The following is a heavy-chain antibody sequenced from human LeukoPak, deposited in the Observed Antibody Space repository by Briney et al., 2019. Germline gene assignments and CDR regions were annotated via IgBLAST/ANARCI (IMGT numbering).Heavy chain of an antibody. J-gene: IGHJ4*02. CDR1: GGSISSGGYY. V-gene: IGHV4-61*08. D-gene: IGHD4-23*01. CDR3: ATFSDYGGNFFDY. CDR2: IYYSGST. Sequence: SETLSLTCTVSGGSISSGGYYWSWLRQPPGEGLEWIWYIYYSGSTTYNPSLKSRVTISLDTSENQFSLRLRSVTAADTAVYYCATFSDYGGNFFDYWGQGTLVTVSS.